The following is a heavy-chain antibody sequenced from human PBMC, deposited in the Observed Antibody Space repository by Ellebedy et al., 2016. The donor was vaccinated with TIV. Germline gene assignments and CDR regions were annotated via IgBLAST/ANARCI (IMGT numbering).Heavy chain of an antibody. D-gene: IGHD2-15*01. V-gene: IGHV1-69*04. CDR1: GVTFSRYA. CDR3: ARGDRVAPPFDY. CDR2: IIPILGIA. J-gene: IGHJ4*02. Sequence: AASVKVSCKASGVTFSRYAISWVRQAPGQGLEWMGRIIPILGIANYTQKFQGKVTITADKSTSTAYMELSSLRSEDTAMYYCARGDRVAPPFDYWGQGTLVTVSS.